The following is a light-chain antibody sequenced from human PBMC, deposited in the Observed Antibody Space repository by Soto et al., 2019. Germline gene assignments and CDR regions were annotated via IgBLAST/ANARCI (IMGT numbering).Light chain of an antibody. CDR1: QSVSSRN. CDR2: GAS. J-gene: IGKJ2*01. V-gene: IGKV3-20*01. CDR3: LRYGDSPPAYT. Sequence: EIVLTQSPGTVSLSPGERATLSCRASQSVSSRNLAWYRQKPGQAPSLLIFGASNRATGIPDRFSGSGSGTAFTRTISRLEPEDCAVYYCLRYGDSPPAYTFGQGTKLEIK.